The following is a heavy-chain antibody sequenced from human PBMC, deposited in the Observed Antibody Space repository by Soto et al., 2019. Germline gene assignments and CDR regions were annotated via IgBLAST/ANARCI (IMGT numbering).Heavy chain of an antibody. CDR3: ARAGQYYDSSGYAN. CDR2: ISAYNGNT. V-gene: IGHV1-18*01. D-gene: IGHD3-22*01. CDR1: GYSFATSG. J-gene: IGHJ4*02. Sequence: QVTLVQSGTEVKQPGASMKVSCKASGYSFATSGISWVRQAPGQGLEWMGWISAYNGNTNYDQKLQDRVTMTTDTSTSTAYLELRNQRSDDTAVYYCARAGQYYDSSGYANWGQGTLVTVSS.